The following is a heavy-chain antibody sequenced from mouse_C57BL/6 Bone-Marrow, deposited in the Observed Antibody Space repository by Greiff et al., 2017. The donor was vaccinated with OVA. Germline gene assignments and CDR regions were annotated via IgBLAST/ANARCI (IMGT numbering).Heavy chain of an antibody. Sequence: QVQLQQSGAELVKPGASVKMSCKASGYTFTSYWITWVKQRPGQGLEWIGDIYPGSGSTNYNEKFKSKATLTVDTSSSTAYMQLSSLTSEDSAVYYCARRGTVPYAMDYWGQGTSVTVSS. J-gene: IGHJ4*01. V-gene: IGHV1-55*01. CDR3: ARRGTVPYAMDY. CDR2: IYPGSGST. CDR1: GYTFTSYW. D-gene: IGHD1-1*01.